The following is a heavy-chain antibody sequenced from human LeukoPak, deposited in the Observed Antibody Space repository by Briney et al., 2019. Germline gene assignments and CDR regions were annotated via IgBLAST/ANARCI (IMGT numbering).Heavy chain of an antibody. CDR3: AKAGGSMWYGPQFDY. J-gene: IGHJ4*02. D-gene: IGHD2-15*01. CDR2: ISSSSSYI. CDR1: GFTFSSYS. V-gene: IGHV3-21*04. Sequence: GGSLRLSCAASGFTFSSYSMNWVRQAPGKGLEWVSSISSSSSYIYYADSVKGRFTISRDNSKNTLDLQLNSLRVDDTAIYYCAKAGGSMWYGPQFDYWGPGTPVTVSS.